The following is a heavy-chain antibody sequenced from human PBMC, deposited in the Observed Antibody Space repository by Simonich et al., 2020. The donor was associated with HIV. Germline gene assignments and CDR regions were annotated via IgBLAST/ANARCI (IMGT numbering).Heavy chain of an antibody. Sequence: EVQLVESGGGLVKPGGSLRLSCAASGFTFSSYSMNWCRQAPGKGLEWVSSINSSSSYIYYADSVKGRFTISRDNAKNSLYLQMNSLRAEDTAVYYCARDGRKGSSTSCSDYWGQGTLVTVSS. CDR3: ARDGRKGSSTSCSDY. V-gene: IGHV3-21*01. CDR2: INSSSSYI. J-gene: IGHJ4*02. D-gene: IGHD2-2*01. CDR1: GFTFSSYS.